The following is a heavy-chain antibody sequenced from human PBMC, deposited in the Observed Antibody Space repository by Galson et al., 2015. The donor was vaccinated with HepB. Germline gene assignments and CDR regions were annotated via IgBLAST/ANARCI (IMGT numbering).Heavy chain of an antibody. CDR1: GFTVSNGW. CDR3: VARPF. V-gene: IGHV3-15*01. J-gene: IGHJ4*02. CDR2: IKSKGDGGTT. Sequence: SLRLSCAASGFTVSNGWMSWVRQAPGKGLEWVGRIKSKGDGGTTEYAAPVNGRFIISRDESKNTLYLQMYSLKSEDTAVYFCVARPFWGQGTLVTVSS.